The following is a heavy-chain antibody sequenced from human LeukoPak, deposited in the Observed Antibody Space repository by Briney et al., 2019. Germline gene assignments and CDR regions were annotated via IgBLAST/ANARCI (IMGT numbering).Heavy chain of an antibody. J-gene: IGHJ4*01. CDR3: GKEVERHFDLKY. Sequence: PGGSLRLSCAASGFTSGIYAVSWVRQAPGQGLEWVSAFSGGGDSYYADSVKGRVTISRDNSKKILYLQMNSLRAEDTAVYYCGKEVERHFDLKYWGQGTLGTVSS. V-gene: IGHV3-23*01. CDR1: GFTSGIYA. CDR2: FSGGGDS.